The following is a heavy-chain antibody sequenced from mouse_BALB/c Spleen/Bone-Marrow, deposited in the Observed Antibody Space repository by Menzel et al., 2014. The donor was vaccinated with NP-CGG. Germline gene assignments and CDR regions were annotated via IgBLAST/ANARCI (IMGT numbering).Heavy chain of an antibody. D-gene: IGHD1-1*01. CDR1: GYTFTSYW. CDR2: INPSTGYT. J-gene: IGHJ3*01. CDR3: ARGYYGSSLVY. Sequence: VQGEESGAELAKPGASVKMSCKASGYTFTSYWMHWVKQRPGQGLEWIGYINPSTGYTEYNQKFKDKATLTADKSSSTAYMQLSSLTSEDSAVYYCARGYYGSSLVYWGQGTLVTVSA. V-gene: IGHV1-7*01.